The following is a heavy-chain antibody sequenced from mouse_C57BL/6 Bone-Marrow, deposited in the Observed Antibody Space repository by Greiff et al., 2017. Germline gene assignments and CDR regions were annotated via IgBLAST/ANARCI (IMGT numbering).Heavy chain of an antibody. D-gene: IGHD2-4*01. J-gene: IGHJ4*01. Sequence: VQLQQSGPELVKPGASVKIPCKASGYTFTDYNMDWVKKSHGKSLEWIGDINPNNGGTIYNQKFKGKATLTVDKSSSTAYMELRSLTSEVTAVYYCARSGYDYPYYYAMDYWGQGTSVTVSS. CDR1: GYTFTDYN. CDR3: ARSGYDYPYYYAMDY. CDR2: INPNNGGT. V-gene: IGHV1-18*01.